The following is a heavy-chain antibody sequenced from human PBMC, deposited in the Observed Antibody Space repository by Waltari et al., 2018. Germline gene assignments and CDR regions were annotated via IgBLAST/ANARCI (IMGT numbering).Heavy chain of an antibody. CDR2: IFHSGST. D-gene: IGHD1-26*01. Sequence: QVQLQESGPGLVQPSGTLSLTCAVSGDSISSDNWWSWVRQPPGKGLEWIGEIFHSGSTNYNPSIKSRVTISVDKSKNQFSLKLTSMTAADTAIYYCATLSYSGSSWDYWGQGTLVTVSS. J-gene: IGHJ4*02. CDR1: GDSISSDNW. CDR3: ATLSYSGSSWDY. V-gene: IGHV4-4*02.